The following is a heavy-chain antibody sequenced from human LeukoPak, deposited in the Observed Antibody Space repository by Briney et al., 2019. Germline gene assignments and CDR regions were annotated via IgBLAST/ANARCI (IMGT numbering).Heavy chain of an antibody. CDR3: ARVSRRKKNNYDILTGHYFDY. CDR1: GGSISSYY. CDR2: IYYSGST. J-gene: IGHJ4*02. V-gene: IGHV4-59*01. D-gene: IGHD3-9*01. Sequence: PSETLSLTCTVSGGSISSYYWSWIRQPPGKGLEWIGYIYYSGSTNYNPSLKSRVTISVDTSKNQFSLKLSSVTAADTAVYYCARVSRRKKNNYDILTGHYFDYWGQGTLVTVSS.